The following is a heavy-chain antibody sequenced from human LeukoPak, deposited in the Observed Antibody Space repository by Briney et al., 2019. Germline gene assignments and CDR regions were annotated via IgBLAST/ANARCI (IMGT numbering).Heavy chain of an antibody. V-gene: IGHV4-34*01. CDR3: ARHGRYSSSWYIFGFDY. CDR2: INHSGST. J-gene: IGHJ4*02. D-gene: IGHD6-13*01. CDR1: GGSFSGYY. Sequence: PSETLSLTCAVYGGSFSGYYWSWIRQPPGKGLEWIGEINHSGSTNYNPSLKSRVTISVDTSKNQFSLKLSSVTAADTAVYYCARHGRYSSSWYIFGFDYWGQGTLVTVSS.